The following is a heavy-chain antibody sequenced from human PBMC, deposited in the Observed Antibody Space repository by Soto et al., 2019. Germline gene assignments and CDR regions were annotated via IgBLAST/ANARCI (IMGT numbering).Heavy chain of an antibody. Sequence: PSETLSLTCTVSGGSISSRTYYWAWIRQPPGKGLEWIGSIYYSGSTYYNPSLESRVTISVDTSKNHFSLMVYSVTAEDTAVYFWARGTNYYVSGRGVDFGGQEPLVTVSS. CDR3: ARGTNYYVSGRGVDF. CDR1: GGSISSRTYY. V-gene: IGHV4-39*02. CDR2: IYYSGST. D-gene: IGHD3-10*01. J-gene: IGHJ4*02.